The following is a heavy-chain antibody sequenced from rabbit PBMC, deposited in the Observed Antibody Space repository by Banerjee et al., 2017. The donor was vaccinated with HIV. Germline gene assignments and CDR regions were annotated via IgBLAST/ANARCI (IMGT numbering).Heavy chain of an antibody. CDR3: ARDGAGYAGYGYAHL. V-gene: IGHV1S45*01. Sequence: QEQLVESGGGLVKPEGSLTLTCTASGFSFSNKCVMCWVRQAPGKGLEWIACINTSTGNTVYASWAKGRFTLSKTSSTTVTLQMTSLTAADTATYFCARDGAGYAGYGYAHLWGQGTLVTVS. CDR2: INTSTGNT. D-gene: IGHD6-1*01. J-gene: IGHJ3*01. CDR1: GFSFSNKCV.